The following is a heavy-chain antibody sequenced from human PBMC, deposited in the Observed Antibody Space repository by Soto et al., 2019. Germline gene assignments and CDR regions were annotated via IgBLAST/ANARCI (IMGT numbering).Heavy chain of an antibody. CDR2: IYHSGST. CDR1: GGSISSYY. D-gene: IGHD2-15*01. CDR3: AWTYCSGGSCSDSPHDY. Sequence: SETLSLTCTVSGGSISSYYWSWIRQPPGKGLEWIGYIYHSGSTNYNPSLKSRVTISVDTSKNQFSLKLSSVTAADTAVYYCAWTYCSGGSCSDSPHDYWGQGTLVTVSS. J-gene: IGHJ4*02. V-gene: IGHV4-59*12.